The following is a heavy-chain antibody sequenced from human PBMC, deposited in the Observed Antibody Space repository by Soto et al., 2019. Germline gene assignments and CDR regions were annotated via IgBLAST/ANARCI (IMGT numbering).Heavy chain of an antibody. V-gene: IGHV3-15*01. CDR2: IKSISDGGTT. CDR3: TTDAAIV. Sequence: EVQLVESGGGLVKPGGSLRLSCAASGFTFSNAWMSWVRQAPGKGLEWVGRIKSISDGGTTDYAAPVKGRFTISRDDSKNTLYLQMKSLKTEDTAVYFCTTDAAIVWGQGTPVTVSS. D-gene: IGHD1-26*01. J-gene: IGHJ4*01. CDR1: GFTFSNAW.